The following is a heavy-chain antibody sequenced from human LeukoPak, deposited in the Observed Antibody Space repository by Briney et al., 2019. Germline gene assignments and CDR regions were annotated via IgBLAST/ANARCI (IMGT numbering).Heavy chain of an antibody. Sequence: KTSETLSLTCTVSGDSLSSGDHSWSWIRQPPGKGLEWIGYIYYSGSTRHNPSLKSRVTVSQDTSKNQFSLNLNSVTAADTAVYYCARVGGSGWFDYWGQGTLVTVSS. V-gene: IGHV4-61*08. J-gene: IGHJ4*02. CDR3: ARVGGSGWFDY. D-gene: IGHD6-25*01. CDR2: IYYSGST. CDR1: GDSLSSGDHS.